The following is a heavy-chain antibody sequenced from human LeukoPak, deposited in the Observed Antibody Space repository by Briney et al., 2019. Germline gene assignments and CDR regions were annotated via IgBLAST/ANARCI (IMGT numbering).Heavy chain of an antibody. CDR2: ISGSGSTI. Sequence: GASVKVSCKASGYTFTSFYIHWGRQAPGKGLEWVSYISGSGSTIYYADSVKGRVTISRDNAKSSLYLQMNSLRDDDTAVYYCATKVAGTTHFSSWGQGTLVTVSS. J-gene: IGHJ5*02. CDR1: GYTFTSFY. D-gene: IGHD6-19*01. CDR3: ATKVAGTTHFSS. V-gene: IGHV3-48*02.